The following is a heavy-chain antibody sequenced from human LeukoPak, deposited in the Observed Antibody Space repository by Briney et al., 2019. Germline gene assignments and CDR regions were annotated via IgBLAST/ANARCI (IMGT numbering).Heavy chain of an antibody. D-gene: IGHD2-2*01. Sequence: SETLPLTCTVSGDSISSSSYYWGWIRQPPGKGLEWIGSIYYSGSTYYNPSLKSRVTISVDTSKNQFSLKLSSLTAADTAVYYCARSNQLLGNFDYWGQGTLVTVSS. V-gene: IGHV4-39*01. J-gene: IGHJ4*02. CDR2: IYYSGST. CDR1: GDSISSSSYY. CDR3: ARSNQLLGNFDY.